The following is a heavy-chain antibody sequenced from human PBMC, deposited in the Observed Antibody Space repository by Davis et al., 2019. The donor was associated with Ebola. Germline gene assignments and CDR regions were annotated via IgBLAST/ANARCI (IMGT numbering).Heavy chain of an antibody. CDR3: ARALRLSGWYAWCMAY. CDR2: IYGDGTT. Sequence: GESLKISCVASGFTVSRNSVTWVRQAPGKGLEWVSIIYGDGTTDYADSVKGRFTISRDNSNNTVYLQMSSLGLEDTAVYYCARALRLSGWYAWCMAYWGQGTLVTVSS. J-gene: IGHJ4*02. CDR1: GFTVSRNS. V-gene: IGHV3-53*01. D-gene: IGHD6-19*01.